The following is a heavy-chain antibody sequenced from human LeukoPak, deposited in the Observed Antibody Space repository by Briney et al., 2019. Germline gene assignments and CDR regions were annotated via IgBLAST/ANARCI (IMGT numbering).Heavy chain of an antibody. CDR1: GFTFSNFV. D-gene: IGHD1-26*01. Sequence: GGSLRLSGAASGFTFSNFVMSWVRQAPGKGLEWVSSISGSGGSTYYADSVKGRFTISRDNSKNMLYLQMNSLRAEDTAVYYCAEEVGATYPTFDYWGQGTLVTVSS. J-gene: IGHJ4*02. CDR2: ISGSGGST. V-gene: IGHV3-23*01. CDR3: AEEVGATYPTFDY.